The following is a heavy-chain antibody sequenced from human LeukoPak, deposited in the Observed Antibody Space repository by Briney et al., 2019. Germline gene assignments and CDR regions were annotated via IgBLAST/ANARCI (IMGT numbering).Heavy chain of an antibody. CDR2: IRSDGSDK. J-gene: IGHJ6*03. CDR1: GFSLRDYG. V-gene: IGHV3-30*02. Sequence: GGSLRLSCAASGFSLRDYGMHWVRRTPGKGLEWVAFIRSDGSDKYYADSVKGRFTISRDNSKNTLYLQMNSLRAEDTAVYYCARDRHMVRGVHMDVWGKGTTVTVSS. D-gene: IGHD3-10*01. CDR3: ARDRHMVRGVHMDV.